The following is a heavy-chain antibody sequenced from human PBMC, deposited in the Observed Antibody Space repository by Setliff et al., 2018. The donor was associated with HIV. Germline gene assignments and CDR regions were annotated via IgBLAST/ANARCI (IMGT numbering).Heavy chain of an antibody. Sequence: GGSLRLSCAASGFTSRNFKFNWVRQAPGRGLEWVSSISIGSGGAIDYADSVQGRFTSSRDNSKNSLYLQMNSLRVEDTAVYYCARDYLYYNLYNGSPVYGMDVWGQGTTVTVSS. CDR1: GFTSRNFK. V-gene: IGHV3-48*03. D-gene: IGHD3-3*01. J-gene: IGHJ6*02. CDR3: ARDYLYYNLYNGSPVYGMDV. CDR2: ISIGSGGAI.